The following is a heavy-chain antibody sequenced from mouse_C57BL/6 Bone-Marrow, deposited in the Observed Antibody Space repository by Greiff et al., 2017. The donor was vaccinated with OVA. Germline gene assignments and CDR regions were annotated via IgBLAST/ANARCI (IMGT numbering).Heavy chain of an antibody. CDR3: AREDDGYYEAY. Sequence: QVQLQQPGAELVKPGASVKLSCKASGYSFTSYWMHWVKQRPGRGPEWIGRIDPNSGGTKYNEKFKSKATLTVDKPSSTAYMQLSSLTSEDSAVYYCAREDDGYYEAYWGQGTLVTVSA. D-gene: IGHD2-3*01. J-gene: IGHJ3*01. CDR1: GYSFTSYW. V-gene: IGHV1-72*01. CDR2: IDPNSGGT.